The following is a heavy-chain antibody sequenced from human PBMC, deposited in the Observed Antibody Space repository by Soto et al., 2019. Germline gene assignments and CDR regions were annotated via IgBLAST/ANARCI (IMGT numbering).Heavy chain of an antibody. CDR2: IYYSGST. J-gene: IGHJ5*02. D-gene: IGHD2-2*01. CDR3: AREKHCSSTRCSWFDP. CDR1: GGSISSGDYY. Sequence: SETLSLTCTVSGGSISSGDYYWSWIRQHPGKGLEWIGYIYYSGSTYYNPSLKSRLTISIDTSKNQFSLKLSSVTAADTAVYYCAREKHCSSTRCSWFDPWGQRTLVTVSS. V-gene: IGHV4-31*03.